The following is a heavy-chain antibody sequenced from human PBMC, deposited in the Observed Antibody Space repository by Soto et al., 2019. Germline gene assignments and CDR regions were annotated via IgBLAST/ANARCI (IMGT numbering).Heavy chain of an antibody. J-gene: IGHJ4*02. Sequence: QITLKESGPTLVKPTQTLTLTCTFSGFSLSSTRVAVGWIRQPPGKALECLALIYWDDDKRYSSFLKSRLTITKDTSKNQVVLTMSNMDPVDTARYYCAHIVVAGLGYDFDYWGQGTLVTVSS. CDR3: AHIVVAGLGYDFDY. D-gene: IGHD6-19*01. V-gene: IGHV2-5*02. CDR2: IYWDDDK. CDR1: GFSLSSTRVA.